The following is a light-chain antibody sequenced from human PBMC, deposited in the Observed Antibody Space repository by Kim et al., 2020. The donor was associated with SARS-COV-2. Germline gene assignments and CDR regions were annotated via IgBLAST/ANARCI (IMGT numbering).Light chain of an antibody. CDR2: RNH. CDR3: TAWDSSLSAWV. Sequence: QAGLTQPPSVSKDLRQTATLTCTGSSSNVGNEGAAWLQQHQGHPPKLLSDRNHKRPSGISERMSASRSGSTAFLTIVGLQPEDEADYYCTAWDSSLSAWVFGGGTKVTVL. V-gene: IGLV10-54*01. CDR1: SSNVGNEG. J-gene: IGLJ3*02.